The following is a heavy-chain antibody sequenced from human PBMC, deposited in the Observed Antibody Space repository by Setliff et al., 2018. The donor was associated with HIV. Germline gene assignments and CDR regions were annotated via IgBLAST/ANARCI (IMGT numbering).Heavy chain of an antibody. CDR2: IYYTGST. D-gene: IGHD1-26*01. J-gene: IGHJ6*03. CDR1: GASISSSSHH. Sequence: PSETLSLTCTVSGASISSSSHHWAWIRQPPGKVLEYIGNIYYTGSTHHNPSLESRVATSVDTPKNQFSLKLSSVTAADTAVYYCARIVRWELVATSTFFYYYMDVWGKGTTVTVSS. V-gene: IGHV4-39*01. CDR3: ARIVRWELVATSTFFYYYMDV.